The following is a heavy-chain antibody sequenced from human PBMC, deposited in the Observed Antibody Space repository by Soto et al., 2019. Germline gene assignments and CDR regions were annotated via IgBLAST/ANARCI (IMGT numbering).Heavy chain of an antibody. CDR1: GFTFSSYA. D-gene: IGHD2-21*01. CDR2: IRGSGGSK. V-gene: IGHV3-23*01. J-gene: IGHJ4*02. CDR3: AKYWWGSTHECPFYFDY. Sequence: GGSLRLSCAASGFTFSSYAMSWVRQAPGKGLEWVSAIRGSGGSKYYADSVKGRFTISRDNSKNTLYLQMNSLRAEATAVYYCAKYWWGSTHECPFYFDYWGQGTLVTVSS.